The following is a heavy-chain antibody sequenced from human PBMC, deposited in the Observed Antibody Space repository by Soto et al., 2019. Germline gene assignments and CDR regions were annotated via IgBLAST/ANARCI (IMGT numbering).Heavy chain of an antibody. CDR2: INHSGST. D-gene: IGHD3-16*02. J-gene: IGHJ1*01. V-gene: IGHV4-34*01. Sequence: SETLSLTCAVYGGSFSGYYWSWIRQPPGKGLEWIGEINHSGSTNYNPSLKSRVTISVDTSKNQFSLKLSSVTAADTAVYYCARGRPYDYIWGSYRYTESAEHFQHCGQGTLVTVSS. CDR3: ARGRPYDYIWGSYRYTESAEHFQH. CDR1: GGSFSGYY.